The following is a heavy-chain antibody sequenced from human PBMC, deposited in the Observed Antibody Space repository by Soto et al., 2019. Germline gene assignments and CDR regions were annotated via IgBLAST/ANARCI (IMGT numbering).Heavy chain of an antibody. CDR1: GYTFTSYV. Sequence: QVQLVQSGAEVKKPGASVKVSCKASGYTFTSYVMHWVGHAPGERPGWMGWINAGNGSTKYSHKFLGRVTITRDTSANTAYMELSGVRSEDTAVYYCARDTYWGQGTLVTVSS. CDR2: INAGNGST. V-gene: IGHV1-3*01. CDR3: ARDTY. J-gene: IGHJ4*02.